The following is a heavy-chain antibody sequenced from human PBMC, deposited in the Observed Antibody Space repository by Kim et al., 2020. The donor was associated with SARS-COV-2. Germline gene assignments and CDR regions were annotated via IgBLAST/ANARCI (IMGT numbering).Heavy chain of an antibody. J-gene: IGHJ4*02. CDR1: GFTFSSYE. V-gene: IGHV3-48*03. Sequence: RGSLRLSCAASGFTFSSYEMNWVRQAPGKGLEWVSYISSSGRTIYYADSVKGRFTISRDNAKNSLYLQMNSLRAEETAVYYCARRRGAYDYVWGSYRLLSGHFDYWGQGTLVTVSS. CDR2: ISSSGRTI. CDR3: ARRRGAYDYVWGSYRLLSGHFDY. D-gene: IGHD3-16*02.